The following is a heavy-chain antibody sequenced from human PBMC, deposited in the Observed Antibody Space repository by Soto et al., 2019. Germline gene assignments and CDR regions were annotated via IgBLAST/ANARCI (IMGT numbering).Heavy chain of an antibody. V-gene: IGHV4-59*01. CDR3: ARGGSGSYGDWFDP. CDR1: GGSISSYY. CDR2: IYYSGST. D-gene: IGHD3-10*01. J-gene: IGHJ5*02. Sequence: QVQLQESGPGLVKPSETLSLTCTVSGGSISSYYWSWIRQPPGKGLEWIGYIYYSGSTNYNPSPKSRVTISVDPSKNQFSLKLGSVTAADTAVYYCARGGSGSYGDWFDPWGQGTLVTVSS.